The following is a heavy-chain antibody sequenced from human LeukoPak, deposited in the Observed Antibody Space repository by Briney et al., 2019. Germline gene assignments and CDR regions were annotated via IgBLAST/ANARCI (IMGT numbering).Heavy chain of an antibody. CDR1: GGTFSGYA. CDR2: IIPIFGTA. J-gene: IGHJ4*02. CDR3: ARTRWYGPSYSFDY. V-gene: IGHV1-69*13. Sequence: SVTVSCKASGGTFSGYAISWVRQAPGQGLEWMGGIIPIFGTANYAQKFQGRVTITADESTSTAYMELSSLRSEDTAVYYCARTRWYGPSYSFDYWGQGTLVTVSS. D-gene: IGHD6-13*01.